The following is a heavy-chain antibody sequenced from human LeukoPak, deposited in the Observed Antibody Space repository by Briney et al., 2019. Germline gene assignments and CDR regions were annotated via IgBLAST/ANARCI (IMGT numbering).Heavy chain of an antibody. J-gene: IGHJ2*01. D-gene: IGHD3-3*01. CDR2: INAGNGNT. V-gene: IGHV1-3*01. Sequence: ASVNVSCKASGYTFTSYAMHWVRQAPGQRLEWMGWINAGNGNTKYSQKLQGRVTITRDTSATTAYMELSSLRSEDTAVYYCARGITIFGVVINWYFDLWGRGTLVTVSS. CDR3: ARGITIFGVVINWYFDL. CDR1: GYTFTSYA.